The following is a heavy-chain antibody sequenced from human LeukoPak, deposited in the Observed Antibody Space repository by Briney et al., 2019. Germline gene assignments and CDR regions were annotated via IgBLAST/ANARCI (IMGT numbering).Heavy chain of an antibody. CDR1: GFTFSNYA. CDR2: ISYDGSNK. Sequence: GGSLRLSCGASGFTFSNYAMSWVRQAPGKGLEWVGLISYDGSNKYYADSVKGRFTISRDNSKNTMFLQVDSLRAEDTAVYYCARDGAFDIWGQGTMVTVSS. V-gene: IGHV3-30-3*01. CDR3: ARDGAFDI. J-gene: IGHJ3*02.